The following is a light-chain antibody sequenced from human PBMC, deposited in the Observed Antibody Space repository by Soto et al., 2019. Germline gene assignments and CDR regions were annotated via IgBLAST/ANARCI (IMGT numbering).Light chain of an antibody. CDR3: LHHKSYPMT. V-gene: IGKV1-17*01. CDR1: QDIGNH. CDR2: AAS. J-gene: IGKJ5*01. Sequence: DIQLTQSPSSLSASVGDRVTITCRASQDIGNHLGWYQQKPGKAPKRLIYAASNLQSGGPSRFSGSGAGTELTLTISSLQTEDFETYYCLHHKSYPMTFGQGTRLDIK.